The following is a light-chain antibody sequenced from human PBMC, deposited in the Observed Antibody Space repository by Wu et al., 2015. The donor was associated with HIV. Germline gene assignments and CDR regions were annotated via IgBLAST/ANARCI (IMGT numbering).Light chain of an antibody. CDR1: QSINSD. V-gene: IGKV3-11*01. CDR2: DAY. Sequence: EIVLTQSPATQSLSPGERATLSCRASQSINSDLAWYQQKPGQAPRLLIYDAYNRATGIPARFSGSGSGTDFTLTISSLEPEDFAIYYCQQRNSWPRTFGQGPTWRSN. CDR3: QQRNSWPRT. J-gene: IGKJ2*02.